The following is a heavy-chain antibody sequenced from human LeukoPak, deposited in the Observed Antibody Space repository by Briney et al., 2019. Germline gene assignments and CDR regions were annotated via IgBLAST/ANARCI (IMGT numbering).Heavy chain of an antibody. Sequence: SETLSLTCTVSGGSISSGSYHWSWIRQPAGKGLEWIGRIYTSGSTNYNPSLKSRVTISVDTSKNQFSLKLSSVTAADTAVYYCAREVIRSEIDYWGQGTLVTVSS. CDR1: GGSISSGSYH. CDR2: IYTSGST. D-gene: IGHD3-3*01. J-gene: IGHJ4*02. CDR3: AREVIRSEIDY. V-gene: IGHV4-61*02.